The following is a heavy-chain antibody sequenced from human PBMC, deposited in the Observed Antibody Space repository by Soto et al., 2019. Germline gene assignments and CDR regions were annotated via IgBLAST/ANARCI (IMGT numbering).Heavy chain of an antibody. Sequence: EVQLLESGGGLVQPGGSLRLSCAASGFTFSSYAMSWVRQAPGKGLEWVSAISGRGGSTYYADSVKGRFTISRDNSKNTLYLQMNSLRAEDTAVYYCAKDSHDSSVFFGTTDYWGHGTLVTVSS. V-gene: IGHV3-23*01. D-gene: IGHD3-22*01. J-gene: IGHJ4*01. CDR1: GFTFSSYA. CDR2: ISGRGGST. CDR3: AKDSHDSSVFFGTTDY.